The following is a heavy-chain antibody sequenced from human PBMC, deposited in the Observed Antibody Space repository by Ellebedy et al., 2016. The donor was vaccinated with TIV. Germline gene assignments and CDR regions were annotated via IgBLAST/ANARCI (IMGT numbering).Heavy chain of an antibody. D-gene: IGHD3-9*01. Sequence: SETLSLTCTVSRGSISISSYSWGWIRQPPGKGLEWIGSTHNSGSTYYNPSLRSRVTISADTSKNQFSLKLSSVTAADTAVYYCARQLLRYFDWLLPNHYYGVDAWGQGTTVTVSS. CDR2: THNSGST. V-gene: IGHV4-39*01. J-gene: IGHJ6*02. CDR1: RGSISISSYS. CDR3: ARQLLRYFDWLLPNHYYGVDA.